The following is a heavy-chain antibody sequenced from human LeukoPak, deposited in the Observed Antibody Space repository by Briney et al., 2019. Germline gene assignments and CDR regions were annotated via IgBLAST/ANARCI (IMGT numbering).Heavy chain of an antibody. CDR2: IYYSGST. CDR3: ARHFFVGAEDAFDI. Sequence: SETLSLTCTVSGGSISSYYWSWIRQPPGKGLEWIGYIYYSGSTKYDPSLKSRVTISVDTSKNQFSLKLSSVTAADTAVYYCARHFFVGAEDAFDIWGQGTMVTVSS. D-gene: IGHD2/OR15-2a*01. J-gene: IGHJ3*02. V-gene: IGHV4-59*08. CDR1: GGSISSYY.